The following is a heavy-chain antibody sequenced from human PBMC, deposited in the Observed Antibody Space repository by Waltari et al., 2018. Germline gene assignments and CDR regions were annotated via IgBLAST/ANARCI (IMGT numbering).Heavy chain of an antibody. CDR3: ARDGRSYGHDY. D-gene: IGHD5-18*01. V-gene: IGHV3-9*01. Sequence: EVQLVESGGGLVQPGRSLRLSCAASGFTFDDYAMHWVRQAPGKGLVWVSGISWNSGSIGYADSVKGRFTISRDNAKNTLYLQMNSLRAEDTAVYYCARDGRSYGHDYWGQGTLVTVSS. CDR2: ISWNSGSI. J-gene: IGHJ4*02. CDR1: GFTFDDYA.